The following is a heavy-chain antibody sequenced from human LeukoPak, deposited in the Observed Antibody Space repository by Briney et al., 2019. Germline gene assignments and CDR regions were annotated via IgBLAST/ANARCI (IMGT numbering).Heavy chain of an antibody. CDR2: ISYDGSNK. Sequence: QPGGSLRLSCAASGFTFSSYAMHWVRQAPGKGLEWVAVISYDGSNKYYADSVKGRFTISRDNSKNTLYLQMNSLRAEDTAVYYCARDGLVDDYYDSSGYWFDYWGQGTLVTVSS. V-gene: IGHV3-30-3*01. CDR1: GFTFSSYA. J-gene: IGHJ4*02. D-gene: IGHD3-22*01. CDR3: ARDGLVDDYYDSSGYWFDY.